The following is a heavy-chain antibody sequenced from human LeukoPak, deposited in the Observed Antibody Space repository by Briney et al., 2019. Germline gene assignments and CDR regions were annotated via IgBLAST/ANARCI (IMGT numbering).Heavy chain of an antibody. CDR3: ASSRYSGGLSFPFY. J-gene: IGHJ4*02. CDR2: ISSNGGST. V-gene: IGHV3-64*01. D-gene: IGHD6-19*01. CDR1: GFTFSSYA. Sequence: GGSLRLSCAASGFTFSSYAMHWVRQAPGKGLEYVSAISSNGGSTYYANSVKGRFTISRDNSKNTLYLQMGSLRAEDMAVYYCASSRYSGGLSFPFYWGQGTLVTVSS.